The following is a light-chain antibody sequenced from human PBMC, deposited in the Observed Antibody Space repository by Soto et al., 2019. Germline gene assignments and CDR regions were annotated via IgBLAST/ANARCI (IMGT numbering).Light chain of an antibody. CDR2: EVT. CDR1: SSDIGGYNY. J-gene: IGLJ3*02. Sequence: QSALTQPASVSGSPGQSITISCTGTSSDIGGYNYVSWYQQHPGRAPKLMIYEVTNRPSGVSTRFSGSKSGNTASLTISGLQAADEADYYCCSYTSSNPWVFGGGTHLTVL. V-gene: IGLV2-14*01. CDR3: CSYTSSNPWV.